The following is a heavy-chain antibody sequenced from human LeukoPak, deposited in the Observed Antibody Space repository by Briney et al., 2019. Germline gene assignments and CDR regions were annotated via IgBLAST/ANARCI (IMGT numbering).Heavy chain of an antibody. D-gene: IGHD3-3*01. CDR2: IYHSGST. J-gene: IGHJ6*03. V-gene: IGHV4-4*02. CDR1: GGSISSSNW. CDR3: ARGSSITIFGVVIPGYYYYYMDV. Sequence: SETLSLTCAVSGGSISSSNWWSWVRQPPGKGLEWIGEIYHSGSTNYNPSLKSRVTISVDKSKNQFSLKLSSVTAADTAVYYCARGSSITIFGVVIPGYYYYYMDVWGKGTTVTVSS.